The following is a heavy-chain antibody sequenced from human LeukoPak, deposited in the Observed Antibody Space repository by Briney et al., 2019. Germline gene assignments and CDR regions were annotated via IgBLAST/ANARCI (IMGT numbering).Heavy chain of an antibody. D-gene: IGHD2-2*01. CDR3: ARHHIAVGDIS. J-gene: IGHJ5*02. V-gene: IGHV4-59*08. Sequence: SETLSLTCSVSGGSISSHYWSWIRQPPGRGLEWIAHMYYSGNTKYNPSLKSRVTISVDTSKTQFSLKLSSATAADTAVYYCARHHIAVGDISWGQGTLVTVSS. CDR1: GGSISSHY. CDR2: MYYSGNT.